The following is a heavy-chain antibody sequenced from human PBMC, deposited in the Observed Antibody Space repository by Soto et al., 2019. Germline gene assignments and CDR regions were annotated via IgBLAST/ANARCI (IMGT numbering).Heavy chain of an antibody. Sequence: GGSLRLSCAASGFTFSSYDMSWVRQAPGKGLEWVSTIRGSGGSTYYADSVKGRLTISRDNSKNTLYLQMNSLRAEDTAVYYCAKYISRWTNDAFDIWGQGTMVTVSS. CDR1: GFTFSSYD. V-gene: IGHV3-23*01. D-gene: IGHD6-13*01. CDR3: AKYISRWTNDAFDI. CDR2: IRGSGGST. J-gene: IGHJ3*02.